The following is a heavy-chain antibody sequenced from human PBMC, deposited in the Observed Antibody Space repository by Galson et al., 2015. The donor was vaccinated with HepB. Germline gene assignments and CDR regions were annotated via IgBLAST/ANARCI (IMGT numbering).Heavy chain of an antibody. CDR1: GGTFSKFT. V-gene: IGHV1-69*02. CDR2: IIPIIGIT. J-gene: IGHJ5*02. CDR3: ARVVGTKSWFDP. D-gene: IGHD1-26*01. Sequence: SVKVSCKASGGTFSKFTFSWVRQAPGQGLEWMGRIIPIIGITNYAQKFQGRVTITADKSTRTAYMELSSLRSEDTAADYCARVVGTKSWFDPWGQGTLVAVSS.